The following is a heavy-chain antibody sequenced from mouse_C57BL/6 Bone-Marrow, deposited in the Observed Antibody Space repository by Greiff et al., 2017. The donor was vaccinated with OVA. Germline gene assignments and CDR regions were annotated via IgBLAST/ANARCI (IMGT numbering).Heavy chain of an antibody. CDR2: IRSKSNNYAT. CDR3: VRHGEVWFAY. V-gene: IGHV10-1*01. CDR1: GFSFNTYA. J-gene: IGHJ3*01. Sequence: EVHLVESGGGLVQPKGSLKLSCAASGFSFNTYAMNWVRQAPGKGLEWVARIRSKSNNYATYYADSVKDRFTISRDDSESMLYLQMNNLKTEDTAMYYCVRHGEVWFAYWGQGTLVTVSA.